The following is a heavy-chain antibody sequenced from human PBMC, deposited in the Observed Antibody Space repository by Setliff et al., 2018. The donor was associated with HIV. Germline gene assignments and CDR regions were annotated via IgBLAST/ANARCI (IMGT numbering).Heavy chain of an antibody. J-gene: IGHJ5*02. CDR3: AHRAFRTWTGYDWDFHL. CDR1: GFSHTTRGEA. CDR2: IYWDDDK. V-gene: IGHV2-5*02. D-gene: IGHD5-12*01. Sequence: SGPTLVNPTQTLTLNCAFSGFSHTTRGEAVGWIRQPPGKPLECLAFIYWDDDKRYNPSLKSRLSITKDTSNKQVVLTMTNMDPVDTATYYGAHRAFRTWTGYDWDFHLWGQGSLVTVSS.